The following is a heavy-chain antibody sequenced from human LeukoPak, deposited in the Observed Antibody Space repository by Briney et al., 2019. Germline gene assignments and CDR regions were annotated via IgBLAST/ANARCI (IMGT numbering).Heavy chain of an antibody. D-gene: IGHD3-22*01. V-gene: IGHV4-31*03. CDR2: IYYSGST. CDR3: ARGGYYDSSGPFDY. J-gene: IGHJ4*02. CDR1: GGSISSGGYY. Sequence: SETLSLTCTVSGGSISSGGYYWSWIRQHPGKGLEWIGYIYYSGSTYYNPSLKSRVTISVDTSKNQFSLKLSSVTAADTAVYYCARGGYYDSSGPFDYWGQGTLVTVSS.